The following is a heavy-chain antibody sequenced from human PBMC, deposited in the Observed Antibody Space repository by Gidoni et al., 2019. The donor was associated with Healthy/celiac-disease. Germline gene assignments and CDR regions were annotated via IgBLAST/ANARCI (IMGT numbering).Heavy chain of an antibody. Sequence: GGSISSSSYYWGWIRQPPGKGLEWIGSIYYSGSTYYNPSLKSRVTISVDTSKNQFSLKLSSVTAADTAVYYCARLGGVGASDYWGQGTLVTVSS. V-gene: IGHV4-39*01. CDR1: GGSISSSSYY. D-gene: IGHD1-26*01. CDR3: ARLGGVGASDY. CDR2: IYYSGST. J-gene: IGHJ4*02.